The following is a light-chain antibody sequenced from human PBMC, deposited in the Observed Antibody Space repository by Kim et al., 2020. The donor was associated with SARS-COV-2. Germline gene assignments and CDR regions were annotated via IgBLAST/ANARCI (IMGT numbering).Light chain of an antibody. CDR2: GKN. J-gene: IGLJ2*01. CDR3: NSRDSSGNPYVV. CDR1: SLRSYY. V-gene: IGLV3-19*01. Sequence: GQTVRITCQGDSLRSYYASWYQQKPGQAPVLVIYGKNNRPSGIPDRFSGSSSGNTASLTITGAQAEDEADYYCNSRDSSGNPYVVFGGGTKLTVL.